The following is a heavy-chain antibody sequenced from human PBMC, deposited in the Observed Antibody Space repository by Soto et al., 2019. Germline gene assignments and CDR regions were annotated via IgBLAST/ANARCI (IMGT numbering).Heavy chain of an antibody. Sequence: EAQLVESGGGLVQPGGSLRLSCAASGFTLSRYSMSWVRQAPGKGLEYIAYIDTGSFSKYYAYSVEGRFAISRDNAKNSLYLQLNSLRDEDTALYFCTRDKLAGEFREAFDIWGQGTLVTVSS. J-gene: IGHJ3*02. CDR1: GFTLSRYS. D-gene: IGHD3-10*01. V-gene: IGHV3-48*02. CDR3: TRDKLAGEFREAFDI. CDR2: IDTGSFSK.